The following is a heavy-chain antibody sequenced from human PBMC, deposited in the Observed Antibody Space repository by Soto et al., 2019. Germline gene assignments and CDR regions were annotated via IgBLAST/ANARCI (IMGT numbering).Heavy chain of an antibody. D-gene: IGHD5-12*01. CDR2: IYYSWST. Sequence: PSETLSLTCTASGGSLSSGCYYWSWIRHHPGKVLEWIGYIYYSWSTYYNPSLKSRVTISVDTSKNQFSLKLSSVTAADTAVYYCARSRDGYKVYNYWGQGTLVNVSS. CDR1: GGSLSSGCYY. J-gene: IGHJ4*02. V-gene: IGHV4-31*03. CDR3: ARSRDGYKVYNY.